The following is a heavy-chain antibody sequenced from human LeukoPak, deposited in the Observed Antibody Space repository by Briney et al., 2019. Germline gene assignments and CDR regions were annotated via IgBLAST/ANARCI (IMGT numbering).Heavy chain of an antibody. D-gene: IGHD4-17*01. Sequence: GGSLRLSCAASGFTFSSYSMNWVRQAPGKGLEWVSSISSSSSYIYYADSVKGRFTISRDNAKNSLYLQMNSLRAEDTAVYYCARVRQAYGDYPGYWGQGTLVTVSS. V-gene: IGHV3-21*01. CDR3: ARVRQAYGDYPGY. CDR2: ISSSSSYI. J-gene: IGHJ4*02. CDR1: GFTFSSYS.